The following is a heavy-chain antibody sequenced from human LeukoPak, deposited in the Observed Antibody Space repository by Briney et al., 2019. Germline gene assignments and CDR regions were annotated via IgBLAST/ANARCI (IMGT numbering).Heavy chain of an antibody. Sequence: GGSLRLSCAASGFTFSSYSMNWVRQAPGKGLEWVSYISSSSSTIYYADSVKGRFTISRDNAKNSLYLQMNSLRAEDTAVYYCARGDVVVVPAEQAQFDYWGQGTLVTVSS. CDR1: GFTFSSYS. V-gene: IGHV3-48*01. CDR3: ARGDVVVVPAEQAQFDY. J-gene: IGHJ4*02. CDR2: ISSSSSTI. D-gene: IGHD2-2*01.